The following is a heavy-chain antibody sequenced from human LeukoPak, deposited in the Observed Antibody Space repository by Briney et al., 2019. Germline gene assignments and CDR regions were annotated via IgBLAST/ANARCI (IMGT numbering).Heavy chain of an antibody. D-gene: IGHD1-26*01. CDR2: IIPIFGTA. V-gene: IGHV1-69*13. J-gene: IGHJ6*02. CDR1: GGTFSSYA. CDR3: ARDGGATPGAYYYYGMDV. Sequence: EASVKVSCKASGGTFSSYAISWVRQAPGQGLEWMGGIIPIFGTANYAQKFQGRVTITADESTSTAYMELSSLRSEDTAVYYCARDGGATPGAYYYYGMDVWGQGTTVTVSS.